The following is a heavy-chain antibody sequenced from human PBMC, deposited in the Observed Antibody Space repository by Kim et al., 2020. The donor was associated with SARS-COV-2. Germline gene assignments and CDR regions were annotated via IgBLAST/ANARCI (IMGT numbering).Heavy chain of an antibody. Sequence: SVKVSCKASGGTFSSYAISWVRQAPGQGLEWMGGIIPIFGTANYAQKFQGRVTITADESTSTAYMELSSLRSEDTAVYYCARWRYYYDSSGPKDFDYWGQGTLVTVSS. CDR3: ARWRYYYDSSGPKDFDY. CDR1: GGTFSSYA. J-gene: IGHJ4*02. V-gene: IGHV1-69*13. D-gene: IGHD3-22*01. CDR2: IIPIFGTA.